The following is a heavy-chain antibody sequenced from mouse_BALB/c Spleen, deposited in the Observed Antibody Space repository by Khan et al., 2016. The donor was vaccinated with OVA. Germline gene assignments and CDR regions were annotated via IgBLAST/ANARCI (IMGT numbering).Heavy chain of an antibody. CDR3: ARWNYRYDGYFDY. V-gene: IGHV3-8*02. Sequence: EVQLQESGPSLVKPSQTLSLTCSVTGDSITSGYWNWIRKFPGNKLEYMGYISSSDSTFYNPSIKSRISITRDTSKNQYYLQLNSVTTEDTATYDCARWNYRYDGYFDYWGQGTTLTVSS. J-gene: IGHJ2*01. CDR2: ISSSDST. D-gene: IGHD2-14*01. CDR1: GDSITSGY.